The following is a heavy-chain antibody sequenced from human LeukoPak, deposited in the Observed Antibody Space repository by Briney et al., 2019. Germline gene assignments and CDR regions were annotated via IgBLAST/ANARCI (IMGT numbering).Heavy chain of an antibody. CDR1: GYTFTSNG. D-gene: IGHD3-22*01. Sequence: ASVKVSCKASGYTFTSNGISWVRQAPGQGLEWMGWISAYNGNTNYAQKLQGRVTMTTDTSTSTAYMKLRSLRSDDTAVYYCARATPYDSSGYYYLYYYGMDVWGQGTTVTVSS. CDR2: ISAYNGNT. V-gene: IGHV1-18*01. CDR3: ARATPYDSSGYYYLYYYGMDV. J-gene: IGHJ6*02.